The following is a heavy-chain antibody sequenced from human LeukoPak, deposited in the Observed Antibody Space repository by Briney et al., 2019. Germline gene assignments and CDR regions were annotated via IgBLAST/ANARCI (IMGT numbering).Heavy chain of an antibody. CDR1: GFTSSSYA. J-gene: IGHJ4*02. V-gene: IGHV3-23*01. CDR3: AKSNVLRFLEWLFPREDYFDY. D-gene: IGHD3-3*01. CDR2: ISGSGGST. Sequence: GGSLRLSCAASGFTSSSYAMSWVRQAPGKGLEWVSAISGSGGSTYYADSVKGRFTISRDNSKNTLYLQMNSLRAEDTAVYYCAKSNVLRFLEWLFPREDYFDYWGQGTLVTVSS.